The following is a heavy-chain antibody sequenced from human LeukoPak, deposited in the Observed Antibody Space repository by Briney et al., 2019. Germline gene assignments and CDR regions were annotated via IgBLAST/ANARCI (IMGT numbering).Heavy chain of an antibody. D-gene: IGHD3-16*01. V-gene: IGHV4-39*07. CDR3: ARGEFDGGVYFDY. CDR2: IYYSGST. CDR1: GGSISSSSYY. Sequence: PSETLSLTCTVSGGSISSSSYYWGWIRQPPGKGLEWIGSIYYSGSTYYNPSLKSRVTISVDKSKNQFSLKLSSVTAADTAVYYCARGEFDGGVYFDYWGQGTLVTVSS. J-gene: IGHJ4*02.